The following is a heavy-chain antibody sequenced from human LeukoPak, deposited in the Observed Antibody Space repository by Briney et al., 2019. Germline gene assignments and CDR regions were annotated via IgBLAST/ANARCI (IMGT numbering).Heavy chain of an antibody. D-gene: IGHD1-26*01. V-gene: IGHV3-48*01. CDR2: INSRSSTI. Sequence: GGSLRLSCAASRFTFSNYGVNWVRQAPGKGLEWASYINSRSSTIYYADSVRGRFTISRDNAKNSLYLQMNSLKAEDTAIYYCAREVGTPQAFDIWGQGTMVTVSS. CDR3: AREVGTPQAFDI. CDR1: RFTFSNYG. J-gene: IGHJ3*02.